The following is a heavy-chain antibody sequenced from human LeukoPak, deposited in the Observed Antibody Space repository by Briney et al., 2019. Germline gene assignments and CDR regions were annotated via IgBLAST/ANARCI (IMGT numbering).Heavy chain of an antibody. D-gene: IGHD3-10*01. CDR2: ISYDGSNK. CDR3: AKGWRPYGSGSYEDYFDY. V-gene: IGHV3-30*18. J-gene: IGHJ4*02. CDR1: GFTFSSYG. Sequence: GGSLRHSCAASGFTFSSYGMHWVRQAPGKGLEWVAVISYDGSNKYYADSVKGRFTISRDNSKNTLYLQMNSLRAEDRAVYYCAKGWRPYGSGSYEDYFDYWGQGTLVTVSS.